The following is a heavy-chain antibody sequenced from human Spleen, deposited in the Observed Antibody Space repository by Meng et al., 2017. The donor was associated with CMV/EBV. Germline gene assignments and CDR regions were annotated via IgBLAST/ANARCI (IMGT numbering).Heavy chain of an antibody. D-gene: IGHD6-13*01. CDR3: ARARGTTAAAGTNWFDP. J-gene: IGHJ5*02. V-gene: IGHV1-2*02. CDR2: INPNSGGT. CDR1: GYTFANYG. Sequence: ASVKVSCKASGYTFANYGISWVRQAPGQGLEWMGWINPNSGGTNYAQKFQGRVTMTRDTSISTAYMELSRLRSDDTAVYFCARARGTTAAAGTNWFDPWGQGTLVTVSS.